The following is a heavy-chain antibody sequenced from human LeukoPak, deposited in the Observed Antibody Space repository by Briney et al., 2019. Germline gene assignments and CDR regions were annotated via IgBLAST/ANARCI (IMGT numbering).Heavy chain of an antibody. D-gene: IGHD7-27*01. J-gene: IGHJ4*02. CDR3: ARDFFLTGDSGVILYFDY. CDR1: GGTISSYY. CDR2: IYYSGST. V-gene: IGHV4-59*12. Sequence: SETLSLTCTVSGGTISSYYWSWIRQPPGKGLEWIGYIYYSGSTNYNPSLKSRVTISVDTSKNQFSLKLSSVTAADTAVYYCARDFFLTGDSGVILYFDYWGQGTLVTVSS.